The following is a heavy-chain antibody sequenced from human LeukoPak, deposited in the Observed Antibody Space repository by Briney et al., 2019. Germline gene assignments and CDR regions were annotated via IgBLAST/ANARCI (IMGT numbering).Heavy chain of an antibody. V-gene: IGHV4-59*01. D-gene: IGHD3-16*01. CDR1: GGSISGSY. J-gene: IGHJ6*02. Sequence: SETLSLTCTVSGGSISGSYWTWIRQPPGKGLERIGQIYYKGNADYNTSLKSRVTLSVDTSKNQFSLKLTAMTAADAAVYYCAKFGVDYDMIVWGQGTTVTVS. CDR3: AKFGVDYDMIV. CDR2: IYYKGNA.